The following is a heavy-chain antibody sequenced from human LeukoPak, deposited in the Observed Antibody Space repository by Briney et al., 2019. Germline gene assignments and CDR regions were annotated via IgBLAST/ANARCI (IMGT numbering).Heavy chain of an antibody. D-gene: IGHD3-22*01. J-gene: IGHJ3*02. V-gene: IGHV3-21*01. CDR2: ITTSSSYI. CDR3: AMTDDSDDLGAFDI. CDR1: GFTFSRYS. Sequence: PGGSLRLSCAASGFTFSRYSMNWVRQAPGKGLEWVSSITTSSSYIYYADSVKGRFTISRDNAKNSLYLQMNSLRAEDTAVYYCAMTDDSDDLGAFDIWGQGTMVTVSS.